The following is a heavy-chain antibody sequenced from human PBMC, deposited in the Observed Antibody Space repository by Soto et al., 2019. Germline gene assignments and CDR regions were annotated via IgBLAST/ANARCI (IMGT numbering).Heavy chain of an antibody. CDR1: GFTFSSYA. J-gene: IGHJ4*02. V-gene: IGHV3-23*01. D-gene: IGHD6-13*01. Sequence: EVQLLESGGGLVQPGGSLRLSCAASGFTFSSYAMRWVRQAPGKGLEWVSAVSGSGGSTYYADSVKGRFTISRDNSKNPLYPQMNSLRAEDTAVYYCARGGTGTDFDYWGQGTLVNGSP. CDR2: VSGSGGST. CDR3: ARGGTGTDFDY.